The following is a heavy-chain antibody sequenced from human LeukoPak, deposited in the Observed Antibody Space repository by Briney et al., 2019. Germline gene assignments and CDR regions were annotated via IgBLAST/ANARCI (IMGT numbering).Heavy chain of an antibody. CDR2: IYSGGST. V-gene: IGHV3-53*01. Sequence: GGPLRLSCAASGFTVSSNYMSWVRQAPGKGLEWVSVIYSGGSTYYADSVKGRFTISRDNSKNTLYLQMNSLRAEDTAVYYCARDSGVTPEDYWGQGTLVTVSS. CDR3: ARDSGVTPEDY. CDR1: GFTVSSNY. D-gene: IGHD2-21*02. J-gene: IGHJ4*02.